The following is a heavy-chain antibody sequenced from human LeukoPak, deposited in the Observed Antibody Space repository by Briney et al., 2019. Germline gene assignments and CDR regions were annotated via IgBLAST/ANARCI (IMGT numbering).Heavy chain of an antibody. CDR3: AKDYHDSSLDYFDY. CDR2: IGGSGDST. V-gene: IGHV3-23*01. Sequence: GGSLRLSCAASGFTFSRYAMSWVRQAPGKGLEWVSGIGGSGDSTYYADSVKGRFTISRDNSKNTLYLQMNSLRAEDTAVYYCAKDYHDSSLDYFDYWGQGTLVTVSS. CDR1: GFTFSRYA. D-gene: IGHD3-22*01. J-gene: IGHJ4*02.